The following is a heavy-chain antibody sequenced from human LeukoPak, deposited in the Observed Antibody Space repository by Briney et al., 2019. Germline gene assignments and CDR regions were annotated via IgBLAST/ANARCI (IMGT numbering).Heavy chain of an antibody. J-gene: IGHJ4*02. D-gene: IGHD6-19*01. CDR3: AKDLVSGYSSIYYFDY. CDR2: ISGSGGST. CDR1: GFTFSSYA. Sequence: GGSLRLSCAASGFTFSSYAMSWVRQAPGEGLEWVSAISGSGGSTYYADSVKGRFTISRDDSKNTLYLQMNSLRAEDTAIYYCAKDLVSGYSSIYYFDYWGQGTLVTVSS. V-gene: IGHV3-23*01.